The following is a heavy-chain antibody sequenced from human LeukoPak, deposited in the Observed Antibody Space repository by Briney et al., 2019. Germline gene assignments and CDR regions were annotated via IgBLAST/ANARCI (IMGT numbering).Heavy chain of an antibody. CDR2: ISYDGSNK. D-gene: IGHD3-22*01. CDR3: AKATYYYDSSGYYPFDY. J-gene: IGHJ4*02. CDR1: GFTFSSYG. Sequence: GGSLRLSCAASGFTFSSYGMHWVRQAPGKGLEWVAVISYDGSNKYYADSVKGRFTISRDNSKNTLYLQMNSLRAEDTAVYYCAKATYYYDSSGYYPFDYWGQGTLVTVSP. V-gene: IGHV3-30*18.